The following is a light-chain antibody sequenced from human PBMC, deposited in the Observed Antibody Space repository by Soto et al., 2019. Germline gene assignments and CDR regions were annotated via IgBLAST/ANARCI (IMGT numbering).Light chain of an antibody. J-gene: IGKJ2*01. CDR1: QSVGSNY. V-gene: IGKV3-20*01. Sequence: EVVLTQSPGTLSLSPGEGATLSCRASQSVGSNYLAWFQQKLGRAPRLLIYGASNRATGIPDRFSGSGSGTDFTLTINRLEPEDFAVYYCHHYGSSPYTFGLGTKLEIK. CDR3: HHYGSSPYT. CDR2: GAS.